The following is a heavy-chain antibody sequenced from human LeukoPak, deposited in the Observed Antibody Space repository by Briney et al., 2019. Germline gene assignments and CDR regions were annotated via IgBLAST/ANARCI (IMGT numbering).Heavy chain of an antibody. CDR2: TYYRSKWYN. D-gene: IGHD6-19*01. CDR1: GDSVSSNSAA. Sequence: SQTLSLTFAVSGDSVSSNSAAWNRIRQSPSRGREWLGRTYYRSKWYNEYALSVRSRITINPDTSKNQLSLQLNSVTPEDTAVYYCARGQWGLYAAAFDLWGQGTMVTVSS. CDR3: ARGQWGLYAAAFDL. J-gene: IGHJ3*01. V-gene: IGHV6-1*01.